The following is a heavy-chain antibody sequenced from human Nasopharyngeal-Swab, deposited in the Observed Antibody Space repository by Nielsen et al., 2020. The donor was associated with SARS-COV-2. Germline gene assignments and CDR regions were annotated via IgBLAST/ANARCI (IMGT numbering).Heavy chain of an antibody. Sequence: GGSLRLSCAASGFTFDDYAMHWVRQAPGKGLEWVSGISWNSGSIGYADSVKGRFTISRDNAKNSLYLQMNSLRAEDTALYYCAKGGIVGSGTGSFDPWGQGTLVTVSS. D-gene: IGHD3-10*01. CDR2: ISWNSGSI. J-gene: IGHJ5*02. V-gene: IGHV3-9*01. CDR1: GFTFDDYA. CDR3: AKGGIVGSGTGSFDP.